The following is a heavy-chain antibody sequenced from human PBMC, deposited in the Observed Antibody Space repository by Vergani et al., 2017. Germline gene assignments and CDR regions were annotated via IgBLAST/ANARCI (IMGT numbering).Heavy chain of an antibody. D-gene: IGHD3-10*01. CDR2: INSNGGST. CDR3: ARGMVRGVIITSFPH. Sequence: EVQLVESGGGVVRPGGSLRLSCAASGFTSDDYGMSWVRQAPGKGLEWVSGINSNGGSTGYADSVKGRFTISRDNAKNSLYLQMNSLRAEDTALYYCARGMVRGVIITSFPHWGQGTLVTVSS. J-gene: IGHJ4*02. CDR1: GFTSDDYG. V-gene: IGHV3-20*04.